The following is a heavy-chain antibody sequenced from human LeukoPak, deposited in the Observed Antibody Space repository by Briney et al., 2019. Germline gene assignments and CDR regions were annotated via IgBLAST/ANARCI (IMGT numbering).Heavy chain of an antibody. CDR1: GYTFTSYT. CDR3: ARVTGYDFWSGQWEYYFDY. Sequence: ASVKVSCKASGYTFTSYTISWVRQAPGQGLEWMGWISAYNGNTNYAQKLQGRVTMTTDTSTSTAYMELRSLRSDDTAVYYCARVTGYDFWSGQWEYYFDYWGQGTLVTVSS. D-gene: IGHD3-3*01. V-gene: IGHV1-18*01. CDR2: ISAYNGNT. J-gene: IGHJ4*02.